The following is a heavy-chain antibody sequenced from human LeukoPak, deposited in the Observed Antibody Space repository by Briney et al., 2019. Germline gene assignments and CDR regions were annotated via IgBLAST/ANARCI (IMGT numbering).Heavy chain of an antibody. CDR1: GYTFTSYG. J-gene: IGHJ4*02. Sequence: ASVKVSCKASGYTFTSYGISWVRQAPGQGLEWMGWISAYNGNTNYAQKLQGRVTMTTDTSTSTAYMELRSLRSDETAVYYCARVVTTTPHFDYWGQGTLVTVSS. D-gene: IGHD2-21*02. CDR3: ARVVTTTPHFDY. V-gene: IGHV1-18*01. CDR2: ISAYNGNT.